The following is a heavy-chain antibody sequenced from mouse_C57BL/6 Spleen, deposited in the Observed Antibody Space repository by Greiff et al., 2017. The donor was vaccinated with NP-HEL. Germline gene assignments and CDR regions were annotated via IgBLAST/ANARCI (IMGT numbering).Heavy chain of an antibody. D-gene: IGHD2-4*01. CDR1: GYSITSGYY. CDR2: ISYDGSN. V-gene: IGHV3-6*01. J-gene: IGHJ2*01. Sequence: EVKLMESGPGLVKPSQSLSLTCSVTGYSITSGYYWNWIRQFPGNKLEWMGYISYDGSNNYNPSLKNRISITRDTSKNQFFLKLNSVTTEDTATYYCARGFYDYEGNFDYWGQGTTLTVSS. CDR3: ARGFYDYEGNFDY.